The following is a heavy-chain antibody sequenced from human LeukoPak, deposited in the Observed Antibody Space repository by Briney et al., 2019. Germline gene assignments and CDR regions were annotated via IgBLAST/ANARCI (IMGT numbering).Heavy chain of an antibody. Sequence: GGSLRLSCAASGFTFSSYEMNWVRQAPGKGLEWVSYISSSGSTIYYADSVKGRFTISRDNAKNSPYLQMNSLRAEDTAVYYCARDCGGGSCYGPYDAFDIWGQGTMVTVSS. CDR2: ISSSGSTI. D-gene: IGHD2-15*01. CDR1: GFTFSSYE. V-gene: IGHV3-48*03. CDR3: ARDCGGGSCYGPYDAFDI. J-gene: IGHJ3*02.